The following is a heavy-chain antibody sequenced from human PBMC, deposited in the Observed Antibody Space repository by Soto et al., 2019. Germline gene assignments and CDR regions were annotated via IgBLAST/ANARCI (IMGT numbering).Heavy chain of an antibody. V-gene: IGHV3-73*01. CDR2: IRSKANSYAT. J-gene: IGHJ3*02. CDR3: TRLDRVDDYIWGSYRSSSAFDI. Sequence: EVQLVESGGGLVQLGGSLKLSCAASGFTFSGSAMHWVRQASGKGLEWVGRIRSKANSYATAYAASVKGRFTISRDDSKNTAYLQMNSLKTEDTAVYYCTRLDRVDDYIWGSYRSSSAFDIWGQGTMVTVSS. CDR1: GFTFSGSA. D-gene: IGHD3-16*02.